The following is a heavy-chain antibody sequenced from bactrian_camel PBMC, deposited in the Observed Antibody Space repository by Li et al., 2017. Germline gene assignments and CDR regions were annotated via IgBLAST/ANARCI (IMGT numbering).Heavy chain of an antibody. CDR1: GYTYSTYC. V-gene: IGHV3S42*01. CDR2: IDSDGRT. J-gene: IGHJ6*01. Sequence: VQLVESGGGSVQAGGSLSLSCAASGYTYSTYCMGWFRQAPGEEREGLAAIDSDGRTSYADSVKGRFTISQDNAKNTQYLQMNSLKPEDTAMYYCAARSVGWCPLFEHWPGKRAYTPGGYFANWGQGTQVTVS. CDR3: AARSVGWCPLFEHWPGKRAYTPGGYFAN. D-gene: IGHD1*01.